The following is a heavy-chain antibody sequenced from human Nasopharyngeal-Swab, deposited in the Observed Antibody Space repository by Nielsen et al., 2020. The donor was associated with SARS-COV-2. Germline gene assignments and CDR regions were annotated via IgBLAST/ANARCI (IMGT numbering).Heavy chain of an antibody. CDR2: MNPNRGNT. CDR3: ARVPRLRYFDWLLYSYYYYGMDV. D-gene: IGHD3-9*01. Sequence: WVRQAPGQGLEWMGWMNPNRGNTGYAQKFQGRVTMTRNTSISTAYMELSSLRSEDTAVYYCARVPRLRYFDWLLYSYYYYGMDVWGQGTTVTVSS. J-gene: IGHJ6*02. V-gene: IGHV1-8*01.